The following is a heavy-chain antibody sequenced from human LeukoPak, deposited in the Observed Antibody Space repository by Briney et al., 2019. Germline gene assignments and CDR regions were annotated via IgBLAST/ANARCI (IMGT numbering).Heavy chain of an antibody. CDR1: GGSFSGYY. V-gene: IGHV4-34*01. Sequence: SETLSLTCAVYGGSFSGYYWSWLRQPPGKGLEWLGEINHSGSTYYNPSLKSRVTISVDTSKNQFSLKLSSVPDADTAVYYCARQPMNSGWYNSPYYYGMDVWGQGTTVTVSS. CDR2: INHSGST. CDR3: ARQPMNSGWYNSPYYYGMDV. D-gene: IGHD6-19*01. J-gene: IGHJ6*02.